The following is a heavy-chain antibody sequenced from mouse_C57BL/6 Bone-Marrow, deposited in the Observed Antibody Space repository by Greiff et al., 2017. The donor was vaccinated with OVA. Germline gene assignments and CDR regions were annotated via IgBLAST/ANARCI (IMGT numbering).Heavy chain of an antibody. CDR3: ARSPLAY. CDR2: IDPSDSYT. V-gene: IGHV1-69*01. Sequence: QVQLQQPGAELVMPGASVKLSCKASGYTFTSYWMHWVKQRPGQGLEWIGEIDPSDSYTNYNQKFKGKSTLTVDKSSSTAYMQLSSLTTEDSAIYYCARSPLAYWGQGTLVTVSA. J-gene: IGHJ3*01. CDR1: GYTFTSYW.